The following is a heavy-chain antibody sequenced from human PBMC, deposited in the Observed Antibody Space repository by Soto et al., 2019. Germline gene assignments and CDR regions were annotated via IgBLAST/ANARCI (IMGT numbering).Heavy chain of an antibody. CDR2: IYPGDSDT. CDR1: GYSFTSYW. J-gene: IGHJ5*02. D-gene: IGHD6-13*01. V-gene: IGHV5-51*01. Sequence: GESLKISCKGSGYSFTSYWIGWVRQMPGKGLEWMGIIYPGDSDTRYSPSFQGQVTISADKSISTAYLQWSSLKASDTAMYYCARHISEWQQLGGRFDPWGQGTLVTVSS. CDR3: ARHISEWQQLGGRFDP.